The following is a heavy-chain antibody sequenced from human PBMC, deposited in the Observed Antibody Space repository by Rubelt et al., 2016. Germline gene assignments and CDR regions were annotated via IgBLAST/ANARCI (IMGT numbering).Heavy chain of an antibody. V-gene: IGHV1-18*01. J-gene: IGHJ4*02. CDR1: GYIFSIYG. Sequence: QIQLAQSGAEVKKPGASVKVSCKASGYIFSIYGLSWVRQAPGQGLEWMGWLNPYNGNTEYAQKLQGRVTMTTDTATRTAYMELTSLRSDDTAVYYCARDLSGSYLDYWGQGTLVTVSS. CDR3: ARDLSGSYLDY. D-gene: IGHD6-19*01. CDR2: LNPYNGNT.